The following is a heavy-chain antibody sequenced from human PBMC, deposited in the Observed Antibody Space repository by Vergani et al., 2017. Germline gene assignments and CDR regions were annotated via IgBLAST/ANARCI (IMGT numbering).Heavy chain of an antibody. Sequence: EVQLVESGGGLVQPGRSLRLSCAASGFTFDDYAMHWVRQPPGKGLECVSGISWNSGSIGYADSVKGRFTISRDNAKNSLYLQMNSLRAEDTAFYYCAKGGDYYYYYMDVWGKGTTVTVSS. CDR2: ISWNSGSI. J-gene: IGHJ6*03. CDR1: GFTFDDYA. V-gene: IGHV3-9*01. CDR3: AKGGDYYYYYMDV.